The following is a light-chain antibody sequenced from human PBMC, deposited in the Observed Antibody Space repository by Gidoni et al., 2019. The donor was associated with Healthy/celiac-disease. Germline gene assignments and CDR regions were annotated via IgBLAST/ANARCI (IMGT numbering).Light chain of an antibody. V-gene: IGKV3-20*01. CDR1: QSVSSSY. Sequence: EIVLTQSPGTLSLSPGERATLSCRASQSVSSSYLAWYQQKPGQAPRLLIYGASSRATGIPDRLSGSGSGTDFTLTISRLEPEDFAVYYCQQYGSSWTFGQXTKVEIK. J-gene: IGKJ1*01. CDR2: GAS. CDR3: QQYGSSWT.